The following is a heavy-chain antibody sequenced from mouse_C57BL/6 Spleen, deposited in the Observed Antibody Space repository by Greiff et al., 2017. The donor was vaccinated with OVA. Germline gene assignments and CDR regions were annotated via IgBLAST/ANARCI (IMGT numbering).Heavy chain of an antibody. CDR2: INYDGSST. CDR1: GFTFSDYY. V-gene: IGHV5-16*01. D-gene: IGHD1-1*01. Sequence: EVQLMESEGGLVQPGSSMKLSCTASGFTFSDYYMAWVRQVPEKGLEWVANINYDGSSTYYLDSLKSRFIISRDNAKNILYLQMSSLKSDDTATYYCARQDYYGSYFDYWGQGNTLTVSS. CDR3: ARQDYYGSYFDY. J-gene: IGHJ2*01.